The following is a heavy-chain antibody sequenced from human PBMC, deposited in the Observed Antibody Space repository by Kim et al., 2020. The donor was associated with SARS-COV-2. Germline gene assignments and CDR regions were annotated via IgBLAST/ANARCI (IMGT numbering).Heavy chain of an antibody. D-gene: IGHD3-16*01. V-gene: IGHV3-15*01. J-gene: IGHJ4*02. CDR3: ATGFSLGEPL. CDR1: GFRSTDAW. CDR2: IRSAHDGGTT. Sequence: GGSLRLSCVASGFRSTDAWISWVRQAPGKGLQWVGRIRSAHDGGTTDYAAPVKGRFTISRDDSKNTLYLRMDSLNTEDTAVYYCATGFSLGEPLWGQGTLVTVSS.